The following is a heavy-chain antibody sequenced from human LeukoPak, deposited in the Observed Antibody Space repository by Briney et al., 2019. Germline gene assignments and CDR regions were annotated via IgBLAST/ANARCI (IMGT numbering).Heavy chain of an antibody. Sequence: GGSLRLSRTASGFTFGDYAISWVRQAPGKGLEWVSFIRSRAYGGTTEHAASVKGRFTISRDDSKSIAYLQMNSLRTEDTAVYYCTRLVGYCSGGSCYEKVVFHYWGQGTLVTVSS. V-gene: IGHV3-49*04. CDR1: GFTFGDYA. CDR2: IRSRAYGGTT. D-gene: IGHD2-15*01. J-gene: IGHJ4*02. CDR3: TRLVGYCSGGSCYEKVVFHY.